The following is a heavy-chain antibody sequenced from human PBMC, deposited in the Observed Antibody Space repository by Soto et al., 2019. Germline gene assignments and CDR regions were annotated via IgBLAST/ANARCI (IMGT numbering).Heavy chain of an antibody. CDR3: ARDKTTYYYDSSGYYYGRRDYYYYGMDV. J-gene: IGHJ6*02. CDR1: GYTFTGYY. CDR2: INPNSGGT. D-gene: IGHD3-22*01. Sequence: ASVKVSCKASGYTFTGYYMHWVRQAPGQGLEWMGWINPNSGGTNYAQKFQGWVTMTRDTSISTAYIELSRLRSDDTAVYYCARDKTTYYYDSSGYYYGRRDYYYYGMDVWGQGTTVTVSS. V-gene: IGHV1-2*04.